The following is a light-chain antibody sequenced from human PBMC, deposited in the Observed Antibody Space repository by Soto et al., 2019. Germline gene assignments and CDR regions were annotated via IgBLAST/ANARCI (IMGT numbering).Light chain of an antibody. CDR1: QSVSSSY. V-gene: IGKV3-20*01. J-gene: IGKJ5*01. CDR3: QQYGSSPPIT. CDR2: GAS. Sequence: EIVLTQSPGTLSLSPGERATLSCRASQSVSSSYLAWYQQKPGQAPRLLIYGASSRATGIPGRFSGSGSGTDFTLTISSLQPEDFAVYYCQQYGSSPPITFGQGTRLEIK.